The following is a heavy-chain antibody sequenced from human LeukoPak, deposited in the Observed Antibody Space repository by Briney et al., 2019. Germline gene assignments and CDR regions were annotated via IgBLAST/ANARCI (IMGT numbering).Heavy chain of an antibody. CDR1: GGTFSSYA. J-gene: IGHJ4*02. CDR2: IIPIFGTA. V-gene: IGHV1-69*13. CDR3: ARTALGSPPKYYFDY. D-gene: IGHD2-15*01. Sequence: SVKVSCKASGGTFSSYAISWVRQAPGQGLEWMGGIIPIFGTANYAQKFQGRVTITADESTSTAYMELSSLRSEDTAVYYCARTALGSPPKYYFDYWGQGTLVTVSS.